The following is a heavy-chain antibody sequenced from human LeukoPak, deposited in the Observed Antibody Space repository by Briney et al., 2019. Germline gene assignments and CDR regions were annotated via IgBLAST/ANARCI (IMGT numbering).Heavy chain of an antibody. J-gene: IGHJ4*02. Sequence: GESLKISCKGSGYSFTSYWIGWVRQMPGKGLEWMGIIYPGDSDTRYSPSFQGQVTISADKSISTAYLQWSSLKASDTAMYYCARRGSYDSSGYYYVGPFDYWGQGTLVTVSS. CDR3: ARRGSYDSSGYYYVGPFDY. V-gene: IGHV5-51*01. D-gene: IGHD3-22*01. CDR1: GYSFTSYW. CDR2: IYPGDSDT.